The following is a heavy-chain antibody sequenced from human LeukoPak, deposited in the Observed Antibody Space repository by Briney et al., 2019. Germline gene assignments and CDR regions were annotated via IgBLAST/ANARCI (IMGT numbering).Heavy chain of an antibody. CDR2: ISSRSSYI. D-gene: IGHD3-10*01. J-gene: IGHJ4*02. CDR1: GFTFSDYS. V-gene: IGHV3-21*01. CDR3: ARVMVRGFPRGTFNY. Sequence: SGGSLRLSCAASGFTFSDYSMNWVRQAPAKGLEWVSSISSRSSYIDYADTVKGRLTISRDNAKNSLYLQMNSLRAEDTAVYYCARVMVRGFPRGTFNYWGQGTLVTVSS.